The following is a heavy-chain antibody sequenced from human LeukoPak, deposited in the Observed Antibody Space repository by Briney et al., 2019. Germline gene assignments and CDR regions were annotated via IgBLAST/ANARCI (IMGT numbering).Heavy chain of an antibody. D-gene: IGHD3-10*01. V-gene: IGHV3-30*18. Sequence: GGSLRLSCAASGLTFNNYGMHWVRQAPGKGLEWVAIISYDGSKTYYADSVKGRFTISRDNSKRTLYLQVNSLRAEDTAVYYCAKDSRLLRGVFLFYYYGLDVWGQGTTVTVSS. CDR3: AKDSRLLRGVFLFYYYGLDV. CDR2: ISYDGSKT. J-gene: IGHJ6*02. CDR1: GLTFNNYG.